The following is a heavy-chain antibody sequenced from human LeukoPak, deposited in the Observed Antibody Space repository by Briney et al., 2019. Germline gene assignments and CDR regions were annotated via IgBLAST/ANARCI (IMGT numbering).Heavy chain of an antibody. J-gene: IGHJ4*02. CDR1: GFTFGKYW. D-gene: IGHD3-3*01. V-gene: IGHV3-7*03. CDR3: ARDQYDTWSRRGNFDS. CDR2: IELDGSEK. Sequence: GGSLRLSCVASGFTFGKYWMSWVRQAPGKGLEWVANIELDGSEKNYVDSVKGRFTISRDNTKNSRYLQMNSLRVEDTAVFYCARDQYDTWSRRGNFDSWGQGTLVIVSS.